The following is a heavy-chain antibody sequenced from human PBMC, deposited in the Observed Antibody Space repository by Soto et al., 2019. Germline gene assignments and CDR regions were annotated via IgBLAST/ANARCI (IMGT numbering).Heavy chain of an antibody. Sequence: QVQLVESGGGVVQPGKSMRLSFAASGFTFTTYNMHWVRQAPGKGLEWVAIIWFDGGDKYYADSVKGRFTISRDNSKNTVSLQMNSLRAGDTAVYYCARDGYSYGSGSYYHGMDVWGQGTMVTVSS. J-gene: IGHJ6*02. D-gene: IGHD3-10*01. V-gene: IGHV3-33*01. CDR2: IWFDGGDK. CDR3: ARDGYSYGSGSYYHGMDV. CDR1: GFTFTTYN.